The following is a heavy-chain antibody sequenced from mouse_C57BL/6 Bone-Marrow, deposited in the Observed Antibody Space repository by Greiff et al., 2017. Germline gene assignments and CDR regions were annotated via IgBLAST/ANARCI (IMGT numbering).Heavy chain of an antibody. J-gene: IGHJ4*01. CDR3: AISRLYYAMEY. Sequence: QVQLKEPGAELVRPGTSVTLSCKASGYTFTSYWMHWVKQRPGQGLEWIGVIDPSASYTNYNQKFKGKATLTVDTSSSTAYMQLSCLTSEDSAVYYCAISRLYYAMEYWGQGTSVTVSS. V-gene: IGHV1-59*01. CDR2: IDPSASYT. CDR1: GYTFTSYW.